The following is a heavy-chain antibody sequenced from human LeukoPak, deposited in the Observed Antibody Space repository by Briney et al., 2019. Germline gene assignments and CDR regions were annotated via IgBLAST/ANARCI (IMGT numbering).Heavy chain of an antibody. V-gene: IGHV3-48*02. CDR3: ARDRDYAFDY. CDR2: IDSDTYGNTI. CDR1: GFIFSNYG. J-gene: IGHJ4*02. Sequence: PSGGSLRLSCAASGFIFSNYGMNWVRQAPGKGLEWISYIDSDTYGNTIYYPHTVKGRFTISRDNAKNSLYLQMDSLRDEDAAVYYCARDRDYAFDYWGQGTLVTVSS. D-gene: IGHD4-17*01.